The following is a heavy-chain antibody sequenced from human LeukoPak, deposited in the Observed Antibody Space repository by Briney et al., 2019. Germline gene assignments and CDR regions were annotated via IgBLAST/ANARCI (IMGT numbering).Heavy chain of an antibody. D-gene: IGHD1-7*01. J-gene: IGHJ4*02. Sequence: GGSLRLSCAASGFTFSDYYMSWIRQAPGKGLEWISQITSSNTIYYADSVKGRFTISRDNDMNSLYLQMNSLTDVDTAMYYCARFLRNYWYSDYWGQGTLVTVSS. CDR3: ARFLRNYWYSDY. CDR1: GFTFSDYY. CDR2: ITSSNTI. V-gene: IGHV3-69-1*01.